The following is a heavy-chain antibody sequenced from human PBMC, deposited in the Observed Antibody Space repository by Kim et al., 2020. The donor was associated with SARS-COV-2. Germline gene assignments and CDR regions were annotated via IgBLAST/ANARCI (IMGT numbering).Heavy chain of an antibody. CDR1: GFTFSSYA. J-gene: IGHJ4*02. D-gene: IGHD3-22*01. Sequence: GGSLRLSCAASGFTFSSYAMSWVRQAPGKGLEWVSAISGSGGSTYYADSVKGRFTISGDSSKNTLYLQMNSLRAEDTAVYYCAKDVRHDSSAEDYWGQGTLVTVSS. CDR3: AKDVRHDSSAEDY. CDR2: ISGSGGST. V-gene: IGHV3-23*01.